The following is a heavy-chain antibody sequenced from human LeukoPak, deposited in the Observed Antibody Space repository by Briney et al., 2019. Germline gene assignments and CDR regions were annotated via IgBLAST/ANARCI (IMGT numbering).Heavy chain of an antibody. CDR1: GGSISSSSYY. CDR3: ARDQYGSGSHILDYFDY. D-gene: IGHD3-10*01. V-gene: IGHV4-39*01. Sequence: SETLSLTCTVSGGSISSSSYYWGWIRQPPGKGLEWIGSIYFSGSTYCNPSLKSRVTISVDTSKNQFSLKLSSVTAADTAVYYCARDQYGSGSHILDYFDYWGQGTLVTVSS. CDR2: IYFSGST. J-gene: IGHJ4*02.